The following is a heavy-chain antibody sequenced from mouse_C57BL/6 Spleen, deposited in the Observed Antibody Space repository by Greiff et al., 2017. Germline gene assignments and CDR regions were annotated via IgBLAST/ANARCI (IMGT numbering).Heavy chain of an antibody. Sequence: EVQLQQSGTVLARPGASVKMSCKTSGYTFTSYWMHWVKQRPGQGLEWIGAIYPGNSDTSYNQKFKGKAKLTAVTSASTAYMELSSLTNEDSAVYYCTRGEITTVVARSYYYAMDYWGQGTSVTVSS. CDR3: TRGEITTVVARSYYYAMDY. V-gene: IGHV1-5*01. CDR2: IYPGNSDT. J-gene: IGHJ4*01. CDR1: GYTFTSYW. D-gene: IGHD1-1*01.